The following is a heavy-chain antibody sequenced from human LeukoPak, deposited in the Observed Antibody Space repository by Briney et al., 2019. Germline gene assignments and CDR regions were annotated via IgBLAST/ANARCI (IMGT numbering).Heavy chain of an antibody. J-gene: IGHJ5*02. Sequence: ASVKVSCKASGYTFTGYYMHWVRQAPGQGREWMGWINPNSGGTNYAQKFQGRVTMTRDTSISTAYMELSRLRSDDTAVYYCARDRVATIILDWFDPWGQGTLVTVSS. CDR2: INPNSGGT. D-gene: IGHD5-12*01. CDR1: GYTFTGYY. V-gene: IGHV1-2*02. CDR3: ARDRVATIILDWFDP.